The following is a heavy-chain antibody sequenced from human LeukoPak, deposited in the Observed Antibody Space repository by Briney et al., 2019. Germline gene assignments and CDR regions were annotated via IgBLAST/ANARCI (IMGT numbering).Heavy chain of an antibody. J-gene: IGHJ3*02. CDR1: GFTFSSYA. D-gene: IGHD4-17*01. CDR3: VKGYGDYPFGAFDI. CDR2: ISSNGGST. Sequence: PGGSLRLSCSASGFTFSSYAMHWVRQAPGKGLEYVSAISSNGGSTYYADSVKGRFTISRDNSKNTLYLQMSSVRAEDTAVYYCVKGYGDYPFGAFDIWGQGTMVTVSS. V-gene: IGHV3-64D*06.